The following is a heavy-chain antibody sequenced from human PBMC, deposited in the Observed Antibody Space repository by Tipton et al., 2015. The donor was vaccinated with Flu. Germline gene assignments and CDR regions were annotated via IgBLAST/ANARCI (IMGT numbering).Heavy chain of an antibody. V-gene: IGHV4-4*07. CDR2: IYTSGST. D-gene: IGHD3-16*01. J-gene: IGHJ4*02. CDR3: ARSKTLRRWGYYFDY. CDR1: GGSISSYY. Sequence: TLSLTCTVSGGSISSYYWSWIRQPAGKGLEWIGRIYTSGSTNYNPYLKSRVTMSVDTSKNQFSLKLSSVTAADTAVYYCARSKTLRRWGYYFDYWGQGTLVTVSS.